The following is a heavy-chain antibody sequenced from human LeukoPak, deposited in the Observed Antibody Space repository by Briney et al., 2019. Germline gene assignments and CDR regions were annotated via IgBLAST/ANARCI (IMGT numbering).Heavy chain of an antibody. CDR2: ISYDGSNK. CDR1: GFTFSSYA. V-gene: IGHV3-30*04. D-gene: IGHD3-22*01. J-gene: IGHJ4*02. Sequence: GGSLRLSCAASGFTFSSYAMHWVRQAPGKGLEWVAVISYDGSNKYYADSVKGRFTISRDNSKNTLYLQMNSLRAEDTAVYYCARAEYYYDSSGYSYYFDYWGQGTLVTVSS. CDR3: ARAEYYYDSSGYSYYFDY.